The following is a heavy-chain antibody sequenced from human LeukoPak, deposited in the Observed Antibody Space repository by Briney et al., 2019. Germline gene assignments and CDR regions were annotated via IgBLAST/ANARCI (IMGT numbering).Heavy chain of an antibody. Sequence: PSGTLSLTCAVSGGSISSGGYSWSWIRQPPGKGLEWIGYIYHSGSTYYNPSLKSRVTISVDRSKNQFSLKLSSVTAADTAVYYCARGVRGYSYDPYYFDYWGQGTLVTVSS. CDR1: GGSISSGGYS. D-gene: IGHD5-18*01. V-gene: IGHV4-30-2*01. CDR3: ARGVRGYSYDPYYFDY. J-gene: IGHJ4*02. CDR2: IYHSGST.